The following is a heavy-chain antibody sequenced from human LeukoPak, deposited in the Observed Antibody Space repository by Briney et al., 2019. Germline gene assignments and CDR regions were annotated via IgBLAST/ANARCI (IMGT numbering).Heavy chain of an antibody. CDR1: GYSFTSYW. J-gene: IGHJ5*02. D-gene: IGHD1-1*01. Sequence: GESLKISCKGSGYSFTSYWIGWVRQMPGEGLEWMGIIYPGYSDIRYSPSFQGQVTISADKSISTAYLQWSSLKASDTAMYYCARVVQLERRGPFDPWGQGTLVTVSS. CDR2: IYPGYSDI. CDR3: ARVVQLERRGPFDP. V-gene: IGHV5-51*01.